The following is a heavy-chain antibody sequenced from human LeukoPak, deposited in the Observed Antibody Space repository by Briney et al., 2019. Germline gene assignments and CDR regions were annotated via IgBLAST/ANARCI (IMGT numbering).Heavy chain of an antibody. CDR1: GFTFSSYA. Sequence: GRSLRLSCAASGFTFSSYAMRWVRQAPGKGLKWVAVTSFDGSDNYYADSVKGRFTISRDNSKNTLYLQMNSLRAEDTAVYYCAEDSLDIVVVPAAGGSDYFDYWGQGTLVTVSS. V-gene: IGHV3-30*04. J-gene: IGHJ4*02. CDR2: TSFDGSDN. D-gene: IGHD2-2*03. CDR3: AEDSLDIVVVPAAGGSDYFDY.